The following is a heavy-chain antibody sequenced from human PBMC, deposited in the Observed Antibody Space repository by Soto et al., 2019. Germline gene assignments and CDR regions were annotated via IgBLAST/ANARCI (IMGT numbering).Heavy chain of an antibody. CDR3: ARPYEGGYSSNHHYYYALDV. Sequence: QVQLVQSGAEVKKPGSSVKVSCKISGGTFSRYSISWVRQAPGQGLEWMGGIVPIFGTRNYAQKFQDRVTITRDESATTAHMELCNLGSEDTAVYYCARPYEGGYSSNHHYYYALDVWGQGTAVTVSS. CDR2: IVPIFGTR. CDR1: GGTFSRYS. D-gene: IGHD3-22*01. J-gene: IGHJ6*02. V-gene: IGHV1-69*01.